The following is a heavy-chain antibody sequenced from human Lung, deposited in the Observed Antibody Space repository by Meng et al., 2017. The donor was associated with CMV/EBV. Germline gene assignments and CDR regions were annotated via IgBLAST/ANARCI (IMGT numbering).Heavy chain of an antibody. J-gene: IGHJ6*02. Sequence: SVXVSXKASLGTSRSYVISWLRQAPGQGLEWMGGIIPILGRANYGQKFQARVTINADKTTSTDHMDLSSLRSEDTAVDYCARSRVLSSSPSRPPTYGMDVWXQGTXVTVAS. D-gene: IGHD2-2*01. CDR1: LGTSRSYV. V-gene: IGHV1-69*10. CDR2: IIPILGRA. CDR3: ARSRVLSSSPSRPPTYGMDV.